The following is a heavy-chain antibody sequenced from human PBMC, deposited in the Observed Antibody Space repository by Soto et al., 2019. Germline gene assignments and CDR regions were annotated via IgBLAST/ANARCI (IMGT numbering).Heavy chain of an antibody. J-gene: IGHJ4*02. CDR2: ISGSGGST. CDR1: GFTFSSYA. Sequence: PGGSLRLSCAASGFTFSSYAMSWVRQAPGKGLEWVSAISGSGGSTYYADSVKGRFAISKDNSQNTLYLQMNSLRLDDTAVYFCARELATGNWGQGTLVTVSS. CDR3: ARELATGN. V-gene: IGHV3-23*01.